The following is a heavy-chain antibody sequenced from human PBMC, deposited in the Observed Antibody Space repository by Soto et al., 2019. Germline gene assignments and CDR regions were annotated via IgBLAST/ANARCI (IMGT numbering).Heavy chain of an antibody. V-gene: IGHV1-69*13. CDR1: GGTFSSYA. D-gene: IGHD3-3*01. CDR3: AREGVWWSGYYNWFDP. J-gene: IGHJ5*02. CDR2: IIPIFGTA. Sequence: GASVKVSCKASGGTFSSYAISWVRQAPGQGLEWMGGIIPIFGTANYAQKFQGRVTITADESTSTAYMELSSLRSEDTAVYYCAREGVWWSGYYNWFDPWGQGTLVTVSS.